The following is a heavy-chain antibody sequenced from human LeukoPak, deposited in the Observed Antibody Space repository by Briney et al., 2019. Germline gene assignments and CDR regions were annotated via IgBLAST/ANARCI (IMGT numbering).Heavy chain of an antibody. J-gene: IGHJ4*02. Sequence: ASVKVSCKASGYTFTGYYMHWVRQAPGQGLEWMGWINPNSGGTNYAQKFQGRVTITRDTSISTAYMELSRLRPDDTAVYYCARESLGYSSLGYWGQGTLVTVSS. CDR1: GYTFTGYY. D-gene: IGHD1-1*01. V-gene: IGHV1-2*02. CDR2: INPNSGGT. CDR3: ARESLGYSSLGY.